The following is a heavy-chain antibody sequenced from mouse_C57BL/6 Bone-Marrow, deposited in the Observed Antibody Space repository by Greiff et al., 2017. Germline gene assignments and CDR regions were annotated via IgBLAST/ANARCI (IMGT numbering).Heavy chain of an antibody. CDR2: INYDGSST. Sequence: EVKVVESEGGLVQPGSSMKLSCTASGFTFSDYYIAWVRQVPEKGLEWVANINYDGSSTYYLDSLKSRFIISRDNAKNILYLQMSSLKSEDTATYYCARSSYYYGSSYGFDYWGQGTTLTVSS. V-gene: IGHV5-16*01. CDR1: GFTFSDYY. D-gene: IGHD1-1*01. J-gene: IGHJ2*01. CDR3: ARSSYYYGSSYGFDY.